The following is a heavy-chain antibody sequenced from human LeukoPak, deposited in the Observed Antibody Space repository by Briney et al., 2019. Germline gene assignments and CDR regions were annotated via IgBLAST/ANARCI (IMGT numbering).Heavy chain of an antibody. CDR1: GGSISSSSYY. V-gene: IGHV4-39*01. J-gene: IGHJ5*02. CDR2: IYYSGST. CDR3: ARLAIAVAVWKVEEFDP. Sequence: SETLSLTCTVSGGSISSSSYYWGSIRQPPGKGLEWIGSIYYSGSTYYSPSLKSRVTISVDTSKNQFSLKVSSGTAADTAVYYCARLAIAVAVWKVEEFDPWGQGTLVTVSS. D-gene: IGHD6-19*01.